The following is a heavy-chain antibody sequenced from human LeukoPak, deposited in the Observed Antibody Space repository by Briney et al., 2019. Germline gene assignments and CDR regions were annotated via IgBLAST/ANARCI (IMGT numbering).Heavy chain of an antibody. CDR2: INHSGST. CDR3: ARGYYDSSGYYGSFGY. J-gene: IGHJ4*02. Sequence: SETLSLTCAVYGGSFSGYYWSWIRQPPGKGLEWIGEINHSGSTNYNPSLKSRVTISVDTSKNQFSLKLSSVTAADTAVYYCARGYYDSSGYYGSFGYWGQGTLGTVSS. D-gene: IGHD3-22*01. CDR1: GGSFSGYY. V-gene: IGHV4-34*01.